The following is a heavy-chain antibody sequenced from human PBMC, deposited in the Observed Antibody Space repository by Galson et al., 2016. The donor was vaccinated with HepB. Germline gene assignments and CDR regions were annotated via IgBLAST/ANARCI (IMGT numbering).Heavy chain of an antibody. CDR3: AKDGGGGYCTGGICYWYYFDS. V-gene: IGHV3-30*18. J-gene: IGHJ4*02. D-gene: IGHD2-8*02. Sequence: SLRLSCAASGFFFRNYGMHWVRQAPGKGLEWVAVVSDDGNIKDYRDSVKGRFTVSRDNSKDTVYLQMNSLRPEDTAVYYCAKDGGGGYCTGGICYWYYFDSWGQGILVTVSS. CDR1: GFFFRNYG. CDR2: VSDDGNIK.